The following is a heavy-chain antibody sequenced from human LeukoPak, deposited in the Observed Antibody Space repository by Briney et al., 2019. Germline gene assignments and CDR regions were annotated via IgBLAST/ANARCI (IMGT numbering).Heavy chain of an antibody. CDR1: GFTFSSYW. Sequence: PGGSLRLSCAASGFTFSSYWMHWVRQAPGKGLVWVSRINSDGSSTSYADSVKGRFTISRDNAKNTLYLQMNSLRAEDTAVYYCAREGPPHYDFWSGYHNWFDPWGQGTLVTVSS. CDR2: INSDGSST. V-gene: IGHV3-74*01. D-gene: IGHD3-3*01. J-gene: IGHJ5*02. CDR3: AREGPPHYDFWSGYHNWFDP.